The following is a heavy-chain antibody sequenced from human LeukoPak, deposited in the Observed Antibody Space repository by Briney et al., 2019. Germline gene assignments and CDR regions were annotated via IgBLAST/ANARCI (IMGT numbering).Heavy chain of an antibody. J-gene: IGHJ3*02. CDR2: INHSGST. CDR1: GGSFSGYY. D-gene: IGHD1-20*01. CDR3: ARAPITGTRDAFDI. V-gene: IGHV4-34*01. Sequence: SETLSLICAVYGGSFSGYYWSWIRQPPGKGLEWIGEINHSGSTNYNPSLKSRVTISVDTSKNQFSLKLSSVTAADTAVYYCARAPITGTRDAFDIWGQGTMVTVSS.